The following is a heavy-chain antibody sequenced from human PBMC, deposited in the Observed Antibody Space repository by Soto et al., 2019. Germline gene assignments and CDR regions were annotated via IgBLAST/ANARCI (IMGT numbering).Heavy chain of an antibody. CDR1: GGTFSSYA. Sequence: QVRLVQSGAEVKKPGSSVKVSCEASGGTFSSYAVTWVRQAPGQGLEWMGGIIPIVTTPNYAQKFQGRLPISADKSTSTSYMELSSLRSEDTGVYYCARVGYNFWSRHHYYGMDVWGKGTTVIVS. V-gene: IGHV1-69*06. CDR2: IIPIVTTP. D-gene: IGHD3-3*01. J-gene: IGHJ6*04. CDR3: ARVGYNFWSRHHYYGMDV.